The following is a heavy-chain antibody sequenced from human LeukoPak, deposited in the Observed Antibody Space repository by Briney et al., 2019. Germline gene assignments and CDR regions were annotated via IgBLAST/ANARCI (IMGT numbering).Heavy chain of an antibody. CDR3: AREEYSGSYHGLFDY. D-gene: IGHD1-26*01. J-gene: IGHJ4*02. CDR1: GYTFTSYG. CDR2: ISAYNGNT. Sequence: ASVKVSCKASGYTFTSYGISWVRQAPGQGLEWMGWISAYNGNTNYAQKLQGRVTMTTDTSTSTAYMELRSLRSDDTAVYYCAREEYSGSYHGLFDYWGQGTLVTVSS. V-gene: IGHV1-18*01.